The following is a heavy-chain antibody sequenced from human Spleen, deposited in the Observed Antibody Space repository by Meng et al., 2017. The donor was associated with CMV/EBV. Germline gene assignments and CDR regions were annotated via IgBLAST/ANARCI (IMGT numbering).Heavy chain of an antibody. CDR2: IKHDGGET. V-gene: IGHV3-7*01. CDR1: GFTFSTYW. D-gene: IGHD2-8*01. Sequence: GGSLRLSCVASGFTFSTYWMTWVRQAPGKGLEWVANIKHDGGETYYVDSVKGRFTISRDNAKNSLYLQMNSLRAEDTAVYYCATYWTDTVCRAFDIWGQGTMVTVSS. J-gene: IGHJ3*02. CDR3: ATYWTDTVCRAFDI.